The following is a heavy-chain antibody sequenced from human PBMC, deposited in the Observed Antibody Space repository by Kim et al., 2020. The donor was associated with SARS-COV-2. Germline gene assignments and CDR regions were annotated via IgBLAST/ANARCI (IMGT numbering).Heavy chain of an antibody. Sequence: SETLSLTCTVSGGSMSSYYWSWIRQPPGKGLEWIGYIYYSGSTNYNPSLKSRVTISVDTSKNQFSLKLSSVTAADTAVYYCARKAVAGSFDPWGQGTLVTVSS. D-gene: IGHD6-19*01. CDR2: IYYSGST. CDR3: ARKAVAGSFDP. J-gene: IGHJ5*02. CDR1: GGSMSSYY. V-gene: IGHV4-59*01.